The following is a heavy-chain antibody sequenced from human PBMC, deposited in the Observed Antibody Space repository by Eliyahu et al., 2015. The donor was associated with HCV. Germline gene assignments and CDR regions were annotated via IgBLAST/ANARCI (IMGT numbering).Heavy chain of an antibody. V-gene: IGHV3-20*04. Sequence: EVQLVESGGCVVRPGGSLRLSCSASGFTLXDYGMSWGRHERRKGRGWVSGINWNGGGTGYADSVKGRFTISRDNAKNSLYLQMNSLRVEDTALYYCARDNPYDYGDYVSPDYWGQGTLVTVSS. CDR2: INWNGGGT. J-gene: IGHJ4*02. CDR1: GFTLXDYG. CDR3: ARDNPYDYGDYVSPDY. D-gene: IGHD4-17*01.